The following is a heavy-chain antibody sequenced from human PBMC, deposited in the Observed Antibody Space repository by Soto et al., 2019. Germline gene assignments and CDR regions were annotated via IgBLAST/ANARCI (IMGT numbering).Heavy chain of an antibody. J-gene: IGHJ6*02. Sequence: GGSLRLSCSSSGFTFGDYPMSWFRQAPGKGLEWVAFIRSKAYGETTQYAASVKGRFTISRDDSKSIAYLQMNSLKTEGTAVYYCTRADKIGYDLLTGYQNYYYNGMDVWGQGTTVTVS. CDR2: IRSKAYGETT. D-gene: IGHD3-9*01. V-gene: IGHV3-49*03. CDR3: TRADKIGYDLLTGYQNYYYNGMDV. CDR1: GFTFGDYP.